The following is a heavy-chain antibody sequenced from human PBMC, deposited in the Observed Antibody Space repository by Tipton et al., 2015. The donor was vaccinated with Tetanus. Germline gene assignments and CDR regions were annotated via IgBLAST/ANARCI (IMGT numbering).Heavy chain of an antibody. V-gene: IGHV3-23*01. CDR3: AKDRKATILFGF. CDR2: ITSSGANT. CDR1: GFTFNNYA. J-gene: IGHJ4*02. D-gene: IGHD5-24*01. Sequence: SLRLSCAASGFTFNNYAMSWVRQAPGKGLEWVSVITSSGANTYYADSVKGRFIISRDNSKNTLYLQMNSLRAEDSAVYYCAKDRKATILFGFWGQGTLVTVSS.